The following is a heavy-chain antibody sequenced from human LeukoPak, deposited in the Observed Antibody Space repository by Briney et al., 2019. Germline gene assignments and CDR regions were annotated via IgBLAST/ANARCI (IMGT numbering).Heavy chain of an antibody. D-gene: IGHD2-2*01. CDR1: GGTFSSYA. J-gene: IGHJ4*02. Sequence: SVKVSCKASGGTFSSYAISWVRQAPGQGLEWMGRIIPILGIANYAQKFQGRVTITADKSTSTAYMELSSLRSEDTAVYYCARTTCSSTSCYYPRYYFDYWGQGTLVTVSS. CDR3: ARTTCSSTSCYYPRYYFDY. CDR2: IIPILGIA. V-gene: IGHV1-69*04.